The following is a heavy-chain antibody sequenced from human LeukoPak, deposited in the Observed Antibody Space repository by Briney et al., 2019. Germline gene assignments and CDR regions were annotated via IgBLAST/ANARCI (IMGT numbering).Heavy chain of an antibody. CDR3: ARIGYSDPNFDY. Sequence: GGSLRLSCAASGFTFSNAWMSWVRQAPGKGLEWVGRLRNKADRSTAEYAASVKGRFTISRDDSKNSLYLQMNSLKIEDSAVYYCARIGYSDPNFDYWGQGTLVTVSS. J-gene: IGHJ4*02. CDR2: LRNKADRSTA. D-gene: IGHD5-18*01. CDR1: GFTFSNAW. V-gene: IGHV3-72*01.